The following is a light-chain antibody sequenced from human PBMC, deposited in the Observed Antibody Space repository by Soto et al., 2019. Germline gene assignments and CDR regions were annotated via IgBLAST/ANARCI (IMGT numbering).Light chain of an antibody. CDR3: HSFTSSSTYV. CDR1: SSDVGGYNY. J-gene: IGLJ1*01. CDR2: EVN. Sequence: QSVLTQPASVSGSPGQSITISCTGTSSDVGGYNYVSWYQQHPGKAPKLMIYEVNNRPSGVSNRFSGSKSGNTASLTISGLQAEDEADYYCHSFTSSSTYVFGTGTKVT. V-gene: IGLV2-14*01.